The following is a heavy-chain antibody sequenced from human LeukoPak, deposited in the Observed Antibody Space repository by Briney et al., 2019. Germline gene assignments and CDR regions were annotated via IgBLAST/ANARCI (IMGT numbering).Heavy chain of an antibody. V-gene: IGHV1-45*02. J-gene: IGHJ6*02. D-gene: IGHD4-23*01. CDR2: ITPFNGNT. CDR1: GYTLTYRY. CDR3: ASGVGGTYYYGMDV. Sequence: SVKVSCKASGYTLTYRYLHWVRQAPGQALEWMGWITPFNGNTNYAQKFQDRVTITRDRSMSTAYMELSSLRSEDTAMYYCASGVGGTYYYGMDVWGQGTTVTVSS.